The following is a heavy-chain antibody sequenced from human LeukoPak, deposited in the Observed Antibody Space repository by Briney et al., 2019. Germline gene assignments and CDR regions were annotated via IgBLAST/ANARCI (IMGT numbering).Heavy chain of an antibody. D-gene: IGHD5-18*01. CDR3: AKVISQDTATPPAFDI. CDR1: GFTFSSYG. V-gene: IGHV3-33*06. CDR2: IWYDGSNK. J-gene: IGHJ3*02. Sequence: GGSPRLSCAASGFTFSSYGMHWVRQAPGKGLEWVAVIWYDGSNKYYADSVKGRFTISRDNSKNTLYLQMNSLRAEDTAVYYCAKVISQDTATPPAFDIWGQGTMVTVSS.